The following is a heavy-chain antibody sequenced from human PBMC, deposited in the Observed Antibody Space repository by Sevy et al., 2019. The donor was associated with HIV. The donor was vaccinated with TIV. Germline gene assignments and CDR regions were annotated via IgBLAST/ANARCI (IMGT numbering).Heavy chain of an antibody. CDR1: GFTFSSYA. Sequence: GGSLRLSCAASGFTFSSYAMSWVRQAPGKGLEWVSAISGSGGSTYYADSVKGRFTISRDNSKNTLYLQMNSLRADDTAVYYCAKDARITMIVVVRFDYWGQGTLVTVSS. D-gene: IGHD3-22*01. CDR2: ISGSGGST. CDR3: AKDARITMIVVVRFDY. J-gene: IGHJ4*02. V-gene: IGHV3-23*01.